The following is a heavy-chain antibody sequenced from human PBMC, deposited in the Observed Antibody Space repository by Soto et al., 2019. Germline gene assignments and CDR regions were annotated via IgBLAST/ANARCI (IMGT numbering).Heavy chain of an antibody. CDR1: GGSISSGGYS. CDR2: IYLSGST. Sequence: QLQLQESGSGLVKPSQTLSLTCAVSGGSISSGGYSWSWIRQPPGKGLEWIGYIYLSGSTFYDPSHRGRVPIQLDRSKNPFSLKLSSVTAADTAVYFCARDRNYYGMDVWGQGTTVTVSS. J-gene: IGHJ6*02. V-gene: IGHV4-30-2*01. CDR3: ARDRNYYGMDV.